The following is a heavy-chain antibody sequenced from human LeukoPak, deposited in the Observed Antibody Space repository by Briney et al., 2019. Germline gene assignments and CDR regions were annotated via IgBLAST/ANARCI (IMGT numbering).Heavy chain of an antibody. CDR2: INHSGST. CDR3: ARGHYYVDY. CDR1: GGAFSGYY. J-gene: IGHJ4*02. Sequence: SETLSLTCAVYGGAFSGYYWSWIRQPPGKGLEWIGEINHSGSTNYNPSLKSRVTISVDTSKTQFSLKLSSVTAADTAVYYCARGHYYVDYWGQGTLVTVSS. V-gene: IGHV4-34*01. D-gene: IGHD3-10*02.